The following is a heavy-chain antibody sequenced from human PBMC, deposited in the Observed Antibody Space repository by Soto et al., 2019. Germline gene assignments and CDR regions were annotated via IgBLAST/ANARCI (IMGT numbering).Heavy chain of an antibody. D-gene: IGHD4-17*01. J-gene: IGHJ5*02. CDR2: IYWDDNK. Sequence: QITLKESGPTLVKPTQTLTLTCAFSGFSLSTSGVGVGWIRQPPGKGLARLALIYWDDNKRYSPSLKSSLTLTKETSKNQVVLTMTNKDPVDTGTYYCAHRRADGYGVIDPWGQGILVTVFS. CDR1: GFSLSTSGVG. CDR3: AHRRADGYGVIDP. V-gene: IGHV2-5*02.